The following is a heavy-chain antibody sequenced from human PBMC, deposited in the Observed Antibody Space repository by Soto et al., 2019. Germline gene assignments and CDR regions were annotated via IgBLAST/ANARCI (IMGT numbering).Heavy chain of an antibody. CDR2: IKQDGNEK. J-gene: IGHJ3*02. CDR1: GFTFSDYW. D-gene: IGHD6-19*01. CDR3: ARGLGSSGWYSPWDPFDI. Sequence: PGGSLRLSCAVSGFTFSDYWMSWVRQAPGKGLEWVANIKQDGNEKYYVDSVKGRFTISRDNAKNSLYLQMNSLRAEDTAVYYCARGLGSSGWYSPWDPFDIWGQGTMVTVSS. V-gene: IGHV3-7*01.